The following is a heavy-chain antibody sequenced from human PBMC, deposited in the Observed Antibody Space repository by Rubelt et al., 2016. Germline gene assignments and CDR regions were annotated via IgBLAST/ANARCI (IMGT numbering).Heavy chain of an antibody. Sequence: QLQLQESGPGLVKPSETLSLTCAVYGGSFSGYYWSWIRQPPGKGLEWIGEINHSGSTNYNPSLKSRVTISVDTSKNQFSLKLSSVTAADTAVYYCARGRVSSGWYRDYWGQGTLVIVSS. V-gene: IGHV4-34*01. J-gene: IGHJ4*02. CDR2: INHSGST. D-gene: IGHD6-19*01. CDR3: ARGRVSSGWYRDY. CDR1: GGSFSGYY.